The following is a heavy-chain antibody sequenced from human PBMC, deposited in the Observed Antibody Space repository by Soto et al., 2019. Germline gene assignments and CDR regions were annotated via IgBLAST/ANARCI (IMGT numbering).Heavy chain of an antibody. Sequence: SEKVACKSSAYRLKNHYLHLVRQAPGRGLELVGKINPSVEHTNYSHHFRGRVAMTTDTSTSTDYMATRSIRSEDTAVYFCAMRSCRGGSCYFD. V-gene: IGHV1-46*02. CDR3: AMRSCRGGSCYFD. CDR1: AYRLKNHY. CDR2: INPSVEHT. D-gene: IGHD2-15*01. J-gene: IGHJ4*03.